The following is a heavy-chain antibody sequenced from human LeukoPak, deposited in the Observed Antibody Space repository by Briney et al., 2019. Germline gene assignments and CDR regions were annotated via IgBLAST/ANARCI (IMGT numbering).Heavy chain of an antibody. J-gene: IGHJ4*02. D-gene: IGHD5-12*01. CDR1: GFTFSSYS. V-gene: IGHV3-23*01. CDR2: ISGSGGST. Sequence: GGSVRLSCAASGFTFSSYSMNWLRQAPGKGLEWVSAISGSGGSTYYADSVKGRFTISRDNSKNTLYLQMNSLRAEDTAVYYCAKGGVHNGGYDSVDYWGQGTLVTVSS. CDR3: AKGGVHNGGYDSVDY.